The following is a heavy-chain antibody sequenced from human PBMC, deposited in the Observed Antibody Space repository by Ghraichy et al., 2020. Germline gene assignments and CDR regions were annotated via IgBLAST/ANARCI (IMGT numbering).Heavy chain of an antibody. CDR2: IYYSGST. J-gene: IGHJ6*02. CDR3: ARQDYYYGMDV. V-gene: IGHV4-39*01. Sequence: SETLSLTCTVSGGSISSSSYYWGWIRQPPGKGLEWIGSIYYSGSTYYNPSLKSRVTISVDTSKNQFSLKLSSVTAADTAVYYCARQDYYYGMDVWGQGTTVTVSS. CDR1: GGSISSSSYY.